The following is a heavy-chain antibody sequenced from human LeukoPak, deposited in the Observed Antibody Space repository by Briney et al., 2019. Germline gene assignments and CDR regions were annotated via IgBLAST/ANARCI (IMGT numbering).Heavy chain of an antibody. D-gene: IGHD5-18*01. CDR2: IYYSGST. J-gene: IGHJ4*02. CDR3: AREPAMAPFDY. CDR1: GGSISSYY. V-gene: IGHV4-59*12. Sequence: SETLSLTCTVSGGSISSYYWSWIRQPPGKGLEWIGYIYYSGSTNYNPSLKGRVTMSVDTSKNQFSLKLSSVTAADTAVYYCAREPAMAPFDYWGQGTLVTVSS.